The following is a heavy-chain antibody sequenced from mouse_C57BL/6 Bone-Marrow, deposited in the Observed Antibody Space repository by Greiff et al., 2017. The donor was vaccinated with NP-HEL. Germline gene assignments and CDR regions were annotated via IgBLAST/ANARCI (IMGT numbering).Heavy chain of an antibody. CDR3: ARHYYGSSNYFDY. J-gene: IGHJ2*01. CDR2: IDPSDSYT. D-gene: IGHD1-1*01. Sequence: QLQQPGAELVKPGASVKLSCKASGYTFTSYWMQWVKQRPGQGLEWIGEIDPSDSYTNYNQKFKGKATLTVDTSSSTAYMQLSSLTSEDSAVYYCARHYYGSSNYFDYWGQGTTLTVSS. V-gene: IGHV1-50*01. CDR1: GYTFTSYW.